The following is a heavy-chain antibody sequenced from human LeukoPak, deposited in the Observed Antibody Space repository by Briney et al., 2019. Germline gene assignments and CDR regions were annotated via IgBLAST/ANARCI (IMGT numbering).Heavy chain of an antibody. V-gene: IGHV1-69*04. CDR1: GGTFSSYA. CDR2: IIPILGIA. J-gene: IGHJ4*02. CDR3: ARGGYSYGFDY. Sequence: SVKVSCKASGGTFSSYAISWVRQAPGQGLEWMGRIIPILGIANYAQKFQGRVTITADKSTSTAYMELSSLRSEDTAVYYCARGGYSYGFDYWGQETLVTVSS. D-gene: IGHD5-18*01.